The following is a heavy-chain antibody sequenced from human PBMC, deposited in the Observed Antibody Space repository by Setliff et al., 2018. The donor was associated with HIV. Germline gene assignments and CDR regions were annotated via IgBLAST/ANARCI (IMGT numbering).Heavy chain of an antibody. V-gene: IGHV4-34*01. J-gene: IGHJ5*02. CDR1: DGSFSDYY. CDR3: ARGGDYNFWAGYWT. Sequence: SETLSLTCAVSDGSFSDYYWAWIRQAPGKGLEWLGLIHHTGSATYNPSLQSRVAVSVNMPNNQFFLELTSVTAADTAVYFCARGGDYNFWAGYWTWGQGTLVTVSS. D-gene: IGHD3-3*01. CDR2: IHHTGSA.